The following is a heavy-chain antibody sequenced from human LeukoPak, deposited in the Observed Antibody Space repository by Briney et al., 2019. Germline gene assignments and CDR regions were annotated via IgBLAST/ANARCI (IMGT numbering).Heavy chain of an antibody. J-gene: IGHJ4*02. CDR2: IIPILGIA. CDR1: GGTFSSYA. D-gene: IGHD3-10*01. CDR3: ATDPDYGSGSYRYFDY. V-gene: IGHV1-69*04. Sequence: SVKVSCKASGGTFSSYAISWVRQAPGQELEWMGRIIPILGIANYAQKFQGRVTITADKSTSTVYMELSSLRSEDTAMYYCATDPDYGSGSYRYFDYWGQGTLVTVSS.